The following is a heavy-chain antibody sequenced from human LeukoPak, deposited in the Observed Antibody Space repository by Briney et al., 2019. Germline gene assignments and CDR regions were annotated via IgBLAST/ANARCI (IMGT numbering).Heavy chain of an antibody. CDR2: LYYSGST. D-gene: IGHD1-26*01. CDR3: ARTPRYSGNYYNAFDI. CDR1: GGSISGSGSSYY. J-gene: IGHJ3*02. Sequence: PSEALSLTCTVSGGSISGSGSSYYWVWIRQPPGKGLEWIGSLYYSGSTYYNPSLKSRVTISVDTSENQFFLELSSVTAADTAVYFCARTPRYSGNYYNAFDIWGLGTTVTVSS. V-gene: IGHV4-39*01.